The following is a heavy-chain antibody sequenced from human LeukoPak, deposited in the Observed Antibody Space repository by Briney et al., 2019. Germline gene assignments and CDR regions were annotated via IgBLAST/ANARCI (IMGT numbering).Heavy chain of an antibody. V-gene: IGHV4-59*01. CDR1: GGSISSYY. D-gene: IGHD6-13*01. J-gene: IGHJ5*02. CDR2: IYYSGST. CDR3: ARGYSSSWYVWFDP. Sequence: SEALSPTCTVSGGSISSYYWSWIRQPPGKGLEWIGYIYYSGSTNYNPSLKSRVTISVDTSKNQFSLKLSSVTAADTAVYYCARGYSSSWYVWFDPWGQGTLVTVSS.